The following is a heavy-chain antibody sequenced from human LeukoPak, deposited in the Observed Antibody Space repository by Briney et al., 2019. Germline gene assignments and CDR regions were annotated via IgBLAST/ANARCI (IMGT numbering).Heavy chain of an antibody. V-gene: IGHV4-39*01. Sequence: SETLSLTCTVSGVSVTSSAYYWGWIRQSPGTGLEWIGNIYYSGNTYYNPSLKSRVTISVDTSKEQFSLKLSSVTAADTAAYYCARRGGIIRGVASYYYMDVWGKGTTVTISS. CDR3: ARRGGIIRGVASYYYMDV. D-gene: IGHD3-10*01. CDR2: IYYSGNT. J-gene: IGHJ6*03. CDR1: GVSVTSSAYY.